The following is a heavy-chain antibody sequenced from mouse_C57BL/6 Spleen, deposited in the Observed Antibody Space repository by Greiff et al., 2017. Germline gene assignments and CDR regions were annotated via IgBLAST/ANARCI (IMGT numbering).Heavy chain of an antibody. CDR1: GYTFTSYW. CDR2: IHPNSGST. Sequence: QVQLQQPGAELVKPGASVKLSCKASGYTFTSYWMHWVKQRPGQGLEWIGMIHPNSGSTNYNEKFKSKATLTVDKSSSTAYMQLSSLTSEDSAVYYCARPSLLFLFAYWGQGTLVTVSA. CDR3: ARPSLLFLFAY. J-gene: IGHJ3*01. D-gene: IGHD2-1*01. V-gene: IGHV1-64*01.